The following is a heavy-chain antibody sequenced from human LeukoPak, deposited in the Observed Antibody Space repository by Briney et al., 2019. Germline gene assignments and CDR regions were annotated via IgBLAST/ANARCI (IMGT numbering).Heavy chain of an antibody. D-gene: IGHD2-15*01. J-gene: IGHJ4*02. V-gene: IGHV1-18*03. CDR3: TRDHCSGDNCPSFDY. CDR1: GYTFTSFG. CDR2: IGAYNGDT. Sequence: GASVKVSCKPSGYTFTSFGISWVRQAPGQGLEWMGWIGAYNGDTNYAQKFQGRVTMTTDTSTSTAYMDLRSLRSDDMAVYYCTRDHCSGDNCPSFDYWGQGTLVTVSS.